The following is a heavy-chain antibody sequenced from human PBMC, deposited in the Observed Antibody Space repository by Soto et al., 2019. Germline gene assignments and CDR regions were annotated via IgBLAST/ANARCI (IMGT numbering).Heavy chain of an antibody. CDR2: MYPGDSDT. V-gene: IGHV5-51*01. Sequence: GESLKISCKGSRYSFTAYWIGWVRQMPGEGLEWMGIMYPGDSDTRYSPSLQGQVTISADKSISTAYLQWSSLKASDTAMYYCATGLVRATPYFDFWGQGTLVTVSS. CDR1: RYSFTAYW. CDR3: ATGLVRATPYFDF. J-gene: IGHJ4*02. D-gene: IGHD1-26*01.